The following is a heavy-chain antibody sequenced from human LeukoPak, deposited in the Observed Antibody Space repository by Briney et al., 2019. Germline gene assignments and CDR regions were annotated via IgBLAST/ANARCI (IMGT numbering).Heavy chain of an antibody. CDR1: GDSFSGYF. CDR2: INHSGYT. Sequence: SETLSLTRAVYGDSFSGYFWSWIRQSPGKGLEWIGEINHSGYTNYNPSLKSRVTISVDTSKKQFSLRLSSVTAADTAVYYCASSIRGAGAFDIWGQGTMVTVSS. D-gene: IGHD3-10*01. J-gene: IGHJ3*02. V-gene: IGHV4-34*01. CDR3: ASSIRGAGAFDI.